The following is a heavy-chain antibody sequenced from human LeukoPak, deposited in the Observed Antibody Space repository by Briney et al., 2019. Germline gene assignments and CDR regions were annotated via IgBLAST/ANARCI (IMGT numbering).Heavy chain of an antibody. CDR3: ARVSIAARNGMDV. D-gene: IGHD6-6*01. J-gene: IGHJ6*02. CDR1: GFTFSSYS. V-gene: IGHV3-21*01. Sequence: GGSLRLSCAASGFTFSSYSMNWVRQAPGKGLEWVSSISSSSSYIYYADSAKGRFTISRDNAKNSLYLQMNSLRAEDTAVYYCARVSIAARNGMDVWGQGTTVTVSS. CDR2: ISSSSSYI.